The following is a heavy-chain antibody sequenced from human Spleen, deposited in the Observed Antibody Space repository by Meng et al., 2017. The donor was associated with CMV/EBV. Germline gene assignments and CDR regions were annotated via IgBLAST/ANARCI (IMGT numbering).Heavy chain of an antibody. J-gene: IGHJ4*02. D-gene: IGHD3-3*01. CDR1: GFSFSSHD. CDR3: ARDTVAFWSGFYFDY. CDR2: IGSAGDR. V-gene: IGHV3-13*01. Sequence: ETLSLTCAASGFSFSSHDMHWVRQTPGKGLEWVSSIGSAGDRYYAGSVKGRFTISRDNSKNTLYLQMNSLRAEDTAMYYCARDTVAFWSGFYFDYWGQGTLVTVSS.